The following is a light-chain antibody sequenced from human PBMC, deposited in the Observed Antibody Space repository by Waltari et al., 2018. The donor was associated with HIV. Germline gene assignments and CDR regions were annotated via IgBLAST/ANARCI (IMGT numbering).Light chain of an antibody. J-gene: IGLJ1*01. Sequence: QSALTQPRSVSGSPGQSVTISCTGTSSDVGAYNYVSWYQQHPVKAPKLMIYDVNKGPSGVPDRFAGSKSGITASLNFAGLQAEDESDYACCAYAGIWGVFGTGTKVTVL. V-gene: IGLV2-11*01. CDR2: DVN. CDR3: CAYAGIWGV. CDR1: SSDVGAYNY.